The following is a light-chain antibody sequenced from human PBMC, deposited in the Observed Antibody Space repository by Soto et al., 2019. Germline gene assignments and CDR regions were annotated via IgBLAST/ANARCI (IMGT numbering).Light chain of an antibody. CDR3: SSYTSSSALV. CDR2: EVN. CDR1: SSDVGDYNY. Sequence: QSALTQPASVPGSPGQSITISCTGTSSDVGDYNYVSWYQQHPGKAPKLMIYEVNNRPSGVSNRFSGSKSGNTASLTISGLQAEDEADYYCSSYTSSSALVFGGGTKLTVL. J-gene: IGLJ2*01. V-gene: IGLV2-14*01.